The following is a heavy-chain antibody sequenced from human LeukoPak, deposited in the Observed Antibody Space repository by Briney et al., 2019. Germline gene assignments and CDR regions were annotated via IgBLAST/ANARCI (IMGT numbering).Heavy chain of an antibody. CDR2: ISVYNGNT. V-gene: IGHV1-18*01. CDR3: ARGFTYYYDSSGYPILGY. CDR1: GYSFTSYG. D-gene: IGHD3-22*01. Sequence: ASVKVSCKASGYSFTSYGITWVRQAPGQGLEWMGWISVYNGNTNYAQKLQDRVTMTTDTPTSTAYMELRSLRSDDTAVYYCARGFTYYYDSSGYPILGYWGQGTLVTVSS. J-gene: IGHJ4*02.